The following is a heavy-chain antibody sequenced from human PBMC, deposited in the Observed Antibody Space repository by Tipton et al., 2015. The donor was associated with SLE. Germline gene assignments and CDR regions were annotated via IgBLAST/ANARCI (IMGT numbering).Heavy chain of an antibody. CDR1: GFTFSNYA. CDR3: AKDPAGGGSGSYPLYYFDY. CDR2: ISGTGGST. Sequence: SLRLSCAASGFTFSNYAMSWVRQAPGKGLEWVSGISGTGGSTYYADSVKGRFTISRDNSKNTLYLQMNSLRAVDTAVYYCAKDPAGGGSGSYPLYYFDYWGQGTLVTVSS. D-gene: IGHD3-10*01. J-gene: IGHJ4*02. V-gene: IGHV3-23*01.